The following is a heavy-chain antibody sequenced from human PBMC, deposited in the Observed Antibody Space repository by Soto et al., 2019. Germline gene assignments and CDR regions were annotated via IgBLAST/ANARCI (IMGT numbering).Heavy chain of an antibody. CDR3: ARDRGSGYYTDYYGMDV. J-gene: IGHJ6*02. CDR1: GGSISSYY. Sequence: SETLSLTCTVSGGSISSYYWSWIRQPPGKGLEWIGYIYYSGSTNYNPSLKSRVTIPVDTSKNQFSLKLSSVTAADTAVYYCARDRGSGYYTDYYGMDVWGQGTTVTVSS. CDR2: IYYSGST. D-gene: IGHD3-3*01. V-gene: IGHV4-59*01.